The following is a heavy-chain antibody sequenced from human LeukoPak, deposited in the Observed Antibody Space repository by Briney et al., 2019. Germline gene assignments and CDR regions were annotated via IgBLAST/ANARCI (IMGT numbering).Heavy chain of an antibody. CDR2: VSYDGSYK. D-gene: IGHD3-22*01. J-gene: IGHJ4*02. Sequence: GGSLRLSCAAAGFTFSKFAMHWVRQAPGKGLEWVAVVSYDGSYKYYADSVKGRFTISRDNSKNTLYLQMNSLRAEDTAVYYCAKARISGYYRIDYWGQGTLVTVSS. CDR1: GFTFSKFA. CDR3: AKARISGYYRIDY. V-gene: IGHV3-30*04.